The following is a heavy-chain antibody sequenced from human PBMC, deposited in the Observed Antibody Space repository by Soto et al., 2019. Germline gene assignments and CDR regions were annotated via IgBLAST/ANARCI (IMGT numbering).Heavy chain of an antibody. CDR3: ARHTFGVGSDY. V-gene: IGHV4-59*08. CDR1: GGSITSDY. CDR2: FYNSGST. J-gene: IGHJ4*02. D-gene: IGHD3-10*01. Sequence: SETLSLTCTVSGGSITSDYWSWIRQPPGKGLEWIASFYNSGSTKYNPSLRTRVTISPDTSKNQFSLKLNSVTAADTAVYYCARHTFGVGSDYWGQGMLVTVS.